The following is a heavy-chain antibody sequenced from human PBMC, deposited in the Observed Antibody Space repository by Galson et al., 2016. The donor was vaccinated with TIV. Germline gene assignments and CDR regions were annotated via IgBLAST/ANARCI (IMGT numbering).Heavy chain of an antibody. D-gene: IGHD6-19*01. J-gene: IGHJ4*02. Sequence: SLRLSCADSRSTFSSSWMNWVRQAPGKGLEWVANINGDGTEIKYVASVKGRFTISRDNAKNSLYLQMSNLRVEDTAIYYCAQWLGTSNSWGQGTLVTVSS. CDR1: RSTFSSSW. CDR2: INGDGTEI. V-gene: IGHV3-7*01. CDR3: AQWLGTSNS.